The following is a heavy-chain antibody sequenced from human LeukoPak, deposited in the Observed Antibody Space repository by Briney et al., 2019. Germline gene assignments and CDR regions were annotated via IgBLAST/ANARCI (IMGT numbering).Heavy chain of an antibody. CDR2: ISGSGGST. Sequence: GGSLRLSCAASGFTFSSYAMSWVRQAPGKGLEWVSAISGSGGSTYYADSVKGRFTISRDNAKNSLYLQMNSLRAEDTAVYYCAGIGYSGYDPDFWGQGTLVTVSS. D-gene: IGHD5-12*01. CDR3: AGIGYSGYDPDF. V-gene: IGHV3-23*01. CDR1: GFTFSSYA. J-gene: IGHJ4*02.